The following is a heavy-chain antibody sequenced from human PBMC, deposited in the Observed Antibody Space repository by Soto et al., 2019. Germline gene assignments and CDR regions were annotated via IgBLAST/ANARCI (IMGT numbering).Heavy chain of an antibody. V-gene: IGHV3-30*18. CDR2: ISFDGNKK. Sequence: QVQLVESGGGVVQPGRSLRLSCAASGFTFRDYGMHWVRQAPGKGLEWVALISFDGNKKHYADSVKGRFTITRDNFKNTVSLQMNTLRPEDTAVYYCAKAYAVAVLLWGMDVWGQGTTVTVSS. J-gene: IGHJ6*02. CDR1: GFTFRDYG. CDR3: AKAYAVAVLLWGMDV. D-gene: IGHD6-19*01.